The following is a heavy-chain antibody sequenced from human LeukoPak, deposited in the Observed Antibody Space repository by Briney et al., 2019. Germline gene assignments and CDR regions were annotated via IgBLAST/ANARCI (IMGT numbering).Heavy chain of an antibody. J-gene: IGHJ4*02. CDR3: ARADYDISGPNFDY. D-gene: IGHD3-9*01. Sequence: SETLSLTCTVSGXSVSSGSYYWSWIRQPPGRGLEWIGYIYYSGSTNYNPSLKSRVTISVDTSKNQFSLKLSSVTAADTAVYYCARADYDISGPNFDYWGQGTLVTVSS. CDR2: IYYSGST. CDR1: GXSVSSGSYY. V-gene: IGHV4-61*01.